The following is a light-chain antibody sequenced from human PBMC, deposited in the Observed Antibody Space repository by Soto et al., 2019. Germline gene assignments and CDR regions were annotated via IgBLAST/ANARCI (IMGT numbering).Light chain of an antibody. CDR1: QSISNS. CDR3: QQYNNWPPRT. V-gene: IGKV3-15*01. Sequence: ELVMTQSPASLSVSPGETATLSCRASQSISNSLAWYQQKPGQAPSLLIYGASTRATGIPARFSGSGSGTEFTLTISSLQSEDSALYYCQQYNNWPPRTFGQVTKLEIK. J-gene: IGKJ2*01. CDR2: GAS.